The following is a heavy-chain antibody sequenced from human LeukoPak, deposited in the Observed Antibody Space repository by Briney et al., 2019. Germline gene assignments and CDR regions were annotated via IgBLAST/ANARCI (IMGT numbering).Heavy chain of an antibody. Sequence: GGSLRLSCAASGFTFSSYWMHWVRHAPGKGLVWVSRINSDGSSTSYADSVKGRFTISRDNAKNTLYLQMNSLRAEDTAVYYCASSYYDILTGYRFDSWGQGTLVTVSS. CDR3: ASSYYDILTGYRFDS. J-gene: IGHJ4*02. CDR2: INSDGSST. D-gene: IGHD3-9*01. V-gene: IGHV3-74*01. CDR1: GFTFSSYW.